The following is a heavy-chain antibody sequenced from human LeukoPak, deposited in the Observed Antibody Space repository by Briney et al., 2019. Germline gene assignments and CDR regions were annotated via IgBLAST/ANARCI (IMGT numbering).Heavy chain of an antibody. J-gene: IGHJ6*02. CDR2: ISSSGSTI. Sequence: GGSLRLSCAVSGFPVGTNYMSWIRQAPGKGLEWVSYISSSGSTIYYADSVKGRFTISRDNAKNSLYLQMNSLRAEDTAVYYCARGDYGDYVRYYGMDVWGQGTTVTVSS. CDR3: ARGDYGDYVRYYGMDV. CDR1: GFPVGTNY. D-gene: IGHD4-17*01. V-gene: IGHV3-11*01.